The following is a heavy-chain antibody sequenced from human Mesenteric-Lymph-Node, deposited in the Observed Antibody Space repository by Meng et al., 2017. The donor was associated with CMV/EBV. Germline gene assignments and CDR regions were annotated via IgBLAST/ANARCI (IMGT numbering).Heavy chain of an antibody. J-gene: IGHJ4*02. D-gene: IGHD2-2*01. CDR1: GSAFIGYY. V-gene: IGHV1-2*02. CDR2: ISPDSGGT. CDR3: ARGDGSSTSCQF. Sequence: ASVKVSCKASGSAFIGYYIHWVRQAPGQGLEWLGWISPDSGGTYYAVKFQGRVTMTRDMSITTAYLELGRLTSDDTAVYYCARGDGSSTSCQFWGQGTLVTVSS.